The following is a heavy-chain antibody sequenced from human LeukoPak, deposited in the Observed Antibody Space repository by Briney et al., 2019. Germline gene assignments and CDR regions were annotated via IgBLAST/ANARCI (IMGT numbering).Heavy chain of an antibody. CDR3: AKLGRYNYDSSGYYLDY. J-gene: IGHJ4*02. V-gene: IGHV3-23*01. CDR1: GFTFSDYY. CDR2: ISGGGGGT. D-gene: IGHD3-22*01. Sequence: GGSLRLSCVASGFTFSDYYMSWIRQAPGKGLEWVSGISGGGGGTYYAASVKGRFTISRDNSKNTLSLQMDSLRAEDTAIYYCAKLGRYNYDSSGYYLDYWGQGTLVTVSS.